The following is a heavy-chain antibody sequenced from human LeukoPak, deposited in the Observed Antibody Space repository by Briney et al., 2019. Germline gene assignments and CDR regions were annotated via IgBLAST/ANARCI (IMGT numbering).Heavy chain of an antibody. D-gene: IGHD3-22*01. CDR2: IIPIFGTA. CDR1: GGTFSSYA. V-gene: IGHV1-69*13. Sequence: SVKVSCTASGGTFSSYAISWVRQAPGQGLEWMGGIIPIFGTANYAQKFQGRVTITADESTSTACMELSSLRSEDTAVYYCARDQVDSSVIYGMDVWGQGTTVTVSS. J-gene: IGHJ6*02. CDR3: ARDQVDSSVIYGMDV.